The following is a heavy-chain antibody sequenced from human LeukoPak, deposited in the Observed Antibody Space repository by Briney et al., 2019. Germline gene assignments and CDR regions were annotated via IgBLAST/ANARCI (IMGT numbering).Heavy chain of an antibody. Sequence: SETLSLTCTVSGGSISSYYWSWIRQPPGKGLEWIGYIYYSGSTNYNPSLKSRVTISVDTSKNQFSLKLSSVTAADTAVYYCARDRGGSWSGYYSFYYGIDVWGQGTTVTVSS. CDR1: GGSISSYY. CDR2: IYYSGST. D-gene: IGHD3-3*01. CDR3: ARDRGGSWSGYYSFYYGIDV. V-gene: IGHV4-59*01. J-gene: IGHJ6*02.